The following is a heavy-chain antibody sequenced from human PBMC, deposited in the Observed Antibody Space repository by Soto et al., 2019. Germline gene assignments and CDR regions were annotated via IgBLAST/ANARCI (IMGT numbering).Heavy chain of an antibody. CDR1: GGSITTGGRY. J-gene: IGHJ3*02. CDR2: IYYSGNT. Sequence: QVRLQEWGPGLVKPSQTLSLKCSVSGGSITTGGRYWSWIRQLPGKGLEWIGDIYYSGNTYYNASLKSRVPISVETAKNQFSLKLSSVTAADTAVYYCAQALVITGGDGFDIWGQGRLVTVSS. V-gene: IGHV4-31*02. CDR3: AQALVITGGDGFDI. D-gene: IGHD1-1*01.